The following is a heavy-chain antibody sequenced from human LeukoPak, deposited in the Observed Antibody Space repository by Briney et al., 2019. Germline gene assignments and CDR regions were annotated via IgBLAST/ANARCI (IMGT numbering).Heavy chain of an antibody. J-gene: IGHJ4*02. Sequence: GASVKVSCKASGYTFTSYYMHWVRQTPGQGLEWMGIINPSGGSTSYAQKFQGRVTMTRDMSTSTVYMELSSLRSEDTAVYYCARLGSSWLYYFDYWGQGTLVTVSS. D-gene: IGHD6-13*01. CDR2: INPSGGST. CDR1: GYTFTSYY. V-gene: IGHV1-46*01. CDR3: ARLGSSWLYYFDY.